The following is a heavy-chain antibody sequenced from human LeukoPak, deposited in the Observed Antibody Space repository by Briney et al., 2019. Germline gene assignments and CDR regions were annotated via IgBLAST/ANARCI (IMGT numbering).Heavy chain of an antibody. CDR2: IYYSGST. CDR3: ARASRCSGGSCYAYYYYYMDV. D-gene: IGHD2-15*01. V-gene: IGHV4-59*11. CDR1: GGSISSHY. Sequence: SETLSLTCTVSGGSISSHYWSWIRQPPGKGLEWIGYIYYSGSTNYNPSLKSRVTISVDTSKNQFSLKLSSVTAADAAVYYYARASRCSGGSCYAYYYYYMDVWGKGTTVTVSS. J-gene: IGHJ6*03.